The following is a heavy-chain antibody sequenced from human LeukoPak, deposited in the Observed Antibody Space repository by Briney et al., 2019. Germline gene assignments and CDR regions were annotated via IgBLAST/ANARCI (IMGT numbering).Heavy chain of an antibody. CDR1: GFTFSSYD. Sequence: GQSLRLSCAVSGFTFSSYDMHWVRQPPGKGLEWVAVIWYDGSNKYYADSVRRRFTFDRDNYKHTLHLQMTLESADATAVYYCAREGDFWSTYYYYYRDVWGKGTTVSVPS. CDR2: IWYDGSNK. CDR3: AREGDFWSTYYYYYRDV. J-gene: IGHJ6*03. V-gene: IGHV3-33*01. D-gene: IGHD3-3*01.